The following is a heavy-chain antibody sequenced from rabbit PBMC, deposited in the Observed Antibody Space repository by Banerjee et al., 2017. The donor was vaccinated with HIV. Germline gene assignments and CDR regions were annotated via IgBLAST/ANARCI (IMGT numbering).Heavy chain of an antibody. Sequence: QQQLEESGGGLVKPGGTLTLTCKASGFDFSSNAMCWVRQAPGKGLEWIACIYTSSGSTYYASWAKGRFTISKTSWTTVTLQMTSLTAADTATYFCARDLAGVIGWNFNLWGPGTLVTVS. J-gene: IGHJ4*01. D-gene: IGHD4-1*01. V-gene: IGHV1S45*01. CDR2: IYTSSGST. CDR1: GFDFSSNA. CDR3: ARDLAGVIGWNFNL.